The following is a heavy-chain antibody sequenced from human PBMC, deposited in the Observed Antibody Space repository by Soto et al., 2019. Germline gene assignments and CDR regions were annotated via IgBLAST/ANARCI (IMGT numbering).Heavy chain of an antibody. D-gene: IGHD3-10*01. CDR1: GFTVSSNY. J-gene: IGHJ6*03. V-gene: IGHV3-53*04. Sequence: EVQLVESGGGLVQPGGSLRLSCAASGFTVSSNYMSWVRQAPGKGLEWVSVIYSGGSTYYADSVKGRFTISRHNSKNTLYLQMNRLRAEDTAVYYCARAYYDGSGSHAIYYYYYMDVWGKGNTVTVSS. CDR3: ARAYYDGSGSHAIYYYYYMDV. CDR2: IYSGGST.